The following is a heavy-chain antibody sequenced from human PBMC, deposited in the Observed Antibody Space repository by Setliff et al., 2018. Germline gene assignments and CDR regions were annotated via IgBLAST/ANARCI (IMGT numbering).Heavy chain of an antibody. CDR2: MNPNSGNT. D-gene: IGHD3-10*01. CDR1: GYTFTSYD. Sequence: VASVKVSCKASGYTFTSYDINWVRQATGQGLEWMGWMNPNSGNTGYAQKFQGRVTMTRNTSISTAYMELSSLRSEDTAVYYCARESTMVRGRGDYWGQGTLVTVSS. CDR3: ARESTMVRGRGDY. J-gene: IGHJ4*02. V-gene: IGHV1-8*01.